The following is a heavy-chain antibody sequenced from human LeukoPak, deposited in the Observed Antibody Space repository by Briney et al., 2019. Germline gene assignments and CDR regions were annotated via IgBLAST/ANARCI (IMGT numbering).Heavy chain of an antibody. CDR1: GYTFTGYY. CDR3: ARARLLTTVTTPGKNWFDP. D-gene: IGHD4-17*01. V-gene: IGHV1-2*02. J-gene: IGHJ5*02. CDR2: INPNSGGT. Sequence: ASVKVSCKASGYTFTGYYMHWVRQAPGQGLEWMGWINPNSGGTNYAQKFQGRVTMTRDTSISTAYMELSRLRSDDTAVYYCARARLLTTVTTPGKNWFDPWGQGTLVTVSS.